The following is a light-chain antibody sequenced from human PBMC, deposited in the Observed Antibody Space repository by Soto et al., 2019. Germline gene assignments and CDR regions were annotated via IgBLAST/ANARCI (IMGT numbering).Light chain of an antibody. Sequence: QSALTQPASVSGSPGQSITISCTGTSSDVGSYNLVSWYQQHPGKAPKLMIYEGSQRPSGVSNRFSGSKSGNTASLTSSGLQADDVVYYYCSSYAGRSTFPVLSGGGTQLPVL. CDR3: SSYAGRSTFPVL. CDR1: SSDVGSYNL. CDR2: EGS. V-gene: IGLV2-23*03. J-gene: IGLJ2*01.